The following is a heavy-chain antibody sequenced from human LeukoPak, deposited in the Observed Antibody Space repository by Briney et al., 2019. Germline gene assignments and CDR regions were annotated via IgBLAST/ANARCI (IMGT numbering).Heavy chain of an antibody. CDR2: ISGGGETI. Sequence: GGPLRLSCAASKFIFSDYYMSWIRQAPGKGLEWLSYISGGGETIYYADSVKGRFTISRDNAKNSLYLQMNSLRAEDTAVYYCARAWGSADYWGQGTQVTVSS. CDR1: KFIFSDYY. D-gene: IGHD7-27*01. J-gene: IGHJ4*02. CDR3: ARAWGSADY. V-gene: IGHV3-11*01.